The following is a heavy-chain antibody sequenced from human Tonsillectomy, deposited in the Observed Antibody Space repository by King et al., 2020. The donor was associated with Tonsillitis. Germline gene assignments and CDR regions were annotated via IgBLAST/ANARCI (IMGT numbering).Heavy chain of an antibody. CDR3: AREYCSSDSCYYFDY. J-gene: IGHJ4*02. Sequence: MQLQESGPGLVKPSETLSLTCTVSGGSMNNNYWSWIRQPPGKGLEWIGFFYYSGNTNYNPSLKSRVTISGDTSKNQFFLKVNSVTAADTAVYYCAREYCSSDSCYYFDYWGQGTLGTVSS. CDR1: GGSMNNNY. CDR2: FYYSGNT. V-gene: IGHV4-59*01. D-gene: IGHD2-15*01.